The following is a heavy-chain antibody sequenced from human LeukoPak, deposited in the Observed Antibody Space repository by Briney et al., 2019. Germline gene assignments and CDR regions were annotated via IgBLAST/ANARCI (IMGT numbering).Heavy chain of an antibody. CDR2: INSSGGST. D-gene: IGHD6-19*01. Sequence: ASVKVSCKASGYTFTTYYMHWVRQAPGQGLEWMGIINSSGGSTSYAQNFQDRVTMTRDTSTSTVYMELSSLRSEDTAVYYCARQTVAVPGGFDYWGQGTLVTVSS. CDR3: ARQTVAVPGGFDY. J-gene: IGHJ4*02. CDR1: GYTFTTYY. V-gene: IGHV1-46*01.